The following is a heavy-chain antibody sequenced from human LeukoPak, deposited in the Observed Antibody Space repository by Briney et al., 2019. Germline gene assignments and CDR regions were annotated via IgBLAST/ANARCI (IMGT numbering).Heavy chain of an antibody. CDR3: ARPSLLEYYYDSSGYWGNFDY. CDR1: GFTFSSYW. Sequence: GGSLRLSCAASGFTFSSYWMSWVRQAPGKGLEWVANIKQDGSEKYYVDSVKGRFTISRDNAKNSLYLQMNSLRAEDTAVYYCARPSLLEYYYDSSGYWGNFDYWGQGTLVTVSS. CDR2: IKQDGSEK. J-gene: IGHJ4*02. D-gene: IGHD3-22*01. V-gene: IGHV3-7*01.